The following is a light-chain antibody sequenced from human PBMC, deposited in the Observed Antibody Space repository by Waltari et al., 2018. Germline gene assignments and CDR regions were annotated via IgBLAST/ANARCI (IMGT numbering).Light chain of an antibody. CDR3: QQSYSTPYD. CDR2: AAS. J-gene: IGKJ2*01. Sequence: DIQMTQSPSSLSASVGDRVTIPCRASQSISSYLNWYPQKPGKAPKLLIYAASSLQSGFPSRFSGSGSGTDFTLTISSLQPEDFATYYCQQSYSTPYDFGQGTKLEIK. V-gene: IGKV1-39*01. CDR1: QSISSY.